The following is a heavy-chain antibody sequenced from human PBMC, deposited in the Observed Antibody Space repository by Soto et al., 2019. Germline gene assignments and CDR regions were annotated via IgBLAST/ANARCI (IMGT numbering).Heavy chain of an antibody. J-gene: IGHJ6*01. CDR3: ARDMTVVPAAMYYYYYGMDV. CDR2: IWYDGSNK. D-gene: IGHD2-2*01. V-gene: IGHV3-33*01. CDR1: GFTFSSYG. Sequence: QVQLVESGGGVVQPGRSLRLSCAASGFTFSSYGMHWVRQAPGKGLEWVAVIWYDGSNKYYADSVKGRFTISRDNSKNTLYLQMNSLRAEDTAVYYCARDMTVVPAAMYYYYYGMDVW.